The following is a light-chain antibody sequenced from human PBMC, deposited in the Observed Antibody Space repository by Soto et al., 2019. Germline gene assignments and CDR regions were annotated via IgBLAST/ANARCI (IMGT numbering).Light chain of an antibody. J-gene: IGKJ1*01. CDR1: QDISNF. V-gene: IGKV1-9*01. Sequence: GDRVIITCRASQDISNFLAWYQQKPGKAPKLLIYAASTLQTGVPSRFSGSGSGTDFTLTISSLQPEDFATYYCQVLNSYSPWTFGQGTKVDIK. CDR3: QVLNSYSPWT. CDR2: AAS.